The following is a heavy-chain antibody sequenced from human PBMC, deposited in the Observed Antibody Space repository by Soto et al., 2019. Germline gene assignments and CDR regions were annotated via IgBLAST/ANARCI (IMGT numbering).Heavy chain of an antibody. V-gene: IGHV3-30*18. J-gene: IGHJ4*02. CDR1: GFTFSSYG. D-gene: IGHD6-13*01. CDR2: ISYDGSNK. Sequence: HGGSMRLSCAASGFTFSSYGMHWVRQAPGKGLEWVAVISYDGSNKHYADSVKGRFTISRDISKNTLYLQMHSLRPENPAVYYYSKDRHLGQALVPLDYWGQGTLVTVSS. CDR3: SKDRHLGQALVPLDY.